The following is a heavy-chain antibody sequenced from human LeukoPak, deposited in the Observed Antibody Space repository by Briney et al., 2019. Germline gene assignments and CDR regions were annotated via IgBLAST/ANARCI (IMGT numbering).Heavy chain of an antibody. D-gene: IGHD2-21*02. CDR1: GFTFSSYA. Sequence: PGGSLRLSCAASGFTFSSYAMHWVRQAPGKGLEWVAVISYDGSNKYYADSVKGRFTISRDNSKNTLYLQMNSLRAEDTAVYYCARELQHIVMVTAILREGHLDYWGQGTLVTVSS. V-gene: IGHV3-30*04. J-gene: IGHJ4*02. CDR3: ARELQHIVMVTAILREGHLDY. CDR2: ISYDGSNK.